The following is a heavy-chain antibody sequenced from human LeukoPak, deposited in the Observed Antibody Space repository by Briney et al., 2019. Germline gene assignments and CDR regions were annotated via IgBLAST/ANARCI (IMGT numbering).Heavy chain of an antibody. Sequence: SETLSLTCAVYGGSFSGYYWSWIRQPPGKGLEWIGEINHSGSTNYNPSLKSRVSISVDTSKNQFSLKLSSVTAADTAVYYCARHEGAVRSGVDWGQGTLVTVSS. J-gene: IGHJ4*02. D-gene: IGHD3-10*01. CDR2: INHSGST. CDR1: GGSFSGYY. V-gene: IGHV4-34*01. CDR3: ARHEGAVRSGVD.